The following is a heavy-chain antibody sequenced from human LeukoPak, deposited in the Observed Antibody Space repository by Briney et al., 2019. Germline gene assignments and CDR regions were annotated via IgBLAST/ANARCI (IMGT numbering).Heavy chain of an antibody. J-gene: IGHJ4*02. CDR3: ARGVNQLPPFDY. CDR2: IYPGDSDT. D-gene: IGHD2-2*01. Sequence: TGESLKISCKGSGYNFADSWIGWVRQMPGKGLEWMGIIYPGDSDTRYSPSFQGQVTISADKSISTAYLQWSSLKASDTAMYYCARGVNQLPPFDYWGQGTLVTVSS. V-gene: IGHV5-51*01. CDR1: GYNFADSW.